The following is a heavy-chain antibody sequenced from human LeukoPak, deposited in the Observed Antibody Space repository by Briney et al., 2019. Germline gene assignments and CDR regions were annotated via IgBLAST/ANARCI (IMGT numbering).Heavy chain of an antibody. J-gene: IGHJ4*02. CDR1: GGSISSYY. V-gene: IGHV4-59*01. D-gene: IGHD3-3*01. Sequence: SETLSLTCTVSGGSISSYYWSWIRQPPGKGLEWIGYIYYSGSTNYNPSLKSRVTISVDTSKNQFSLKLSSVTAADTAVCYCARGQNYDFWSGYYITHWGQGTLVTVSS. CDR2: IYYSGST. CDR3: ARGQNYDFWSGYYITH.